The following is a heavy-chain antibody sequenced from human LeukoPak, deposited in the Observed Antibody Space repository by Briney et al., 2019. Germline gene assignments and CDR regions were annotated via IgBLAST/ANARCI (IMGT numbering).Heavy chain of an antibody. CDR1: VFTFSGYE. CDR3: ARDSTLSVWSGWYFDY. J-gene: IGHJ4*02. V-gene: IGHV3-48*03. Sequence: GGSLRLSCAASVFTFSGYEMNWVRQAPGKGLEWVSYISGSGSTIHYADSVKGRFTISRDNAKNSLYLQMNSLRAEDTAVYYCARDSTLSVWSGWYFDYWGQGSLVTVSS. D-gene: IGHD3-3*01. CDR2: ISGSGSTI.